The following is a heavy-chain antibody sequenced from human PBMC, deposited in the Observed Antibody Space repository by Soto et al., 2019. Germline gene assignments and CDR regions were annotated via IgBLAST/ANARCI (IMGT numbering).Heavy chain of an antibody. Sequence: GASVKVSCKASGYTFIRYGITWVRQAPGQGLEWMGGIIPIFGTANYAQKFQGRVAITADESTSTAYMELSSLRSEDTAVYYCAADSGSYSFRYWGQGTLVTVSS. V-gene: IGHV1-69*13. CDR3: AADSGSYSFRY. CDR2: IIPIFGTA. CDR1: GYTFIRYG. J-gene: IGHJ4*02. D-gene: IGHD1-26*01.